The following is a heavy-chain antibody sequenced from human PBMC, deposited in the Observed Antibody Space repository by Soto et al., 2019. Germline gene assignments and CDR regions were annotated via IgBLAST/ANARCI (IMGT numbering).Heavy chain of an antibody. D-gene: IGHD5-18*01. Sequence: PGESLKISCKGSGYSFTSYWIGWVRQMPGKGLEWMGIIYPGDSDTRYSPSFQGQVTISADKSINTAYLQWSSLKASDTAMYYCARHPLGYSYGYNWFDPWGQGTLVTVSS. J-gene: IGHJ5*02. CDR3: ARHPLGYSYGYNWFDP. CDR2: IYPGDSDT. V-gene: IGHV5-51*01. CDR1: GYSFTSYW.